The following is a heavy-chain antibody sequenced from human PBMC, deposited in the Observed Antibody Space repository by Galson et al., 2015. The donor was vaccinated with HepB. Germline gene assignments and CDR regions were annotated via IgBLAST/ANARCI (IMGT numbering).Heavy chain of an antibody. CDR2: IIPILGIA. CDR1: GGTFSSYT. V-gene: IGHV1-69*02. D-gene: IGHD6-13*01. CDR3: ARSVGRAAAGTLDY. J-gene: IGHJ4*02. Sequence: SVKVSCKASGGTFSSYTISWVRQAPGQGLEWMGRIIPILGIANYAQKFQGRVTITADKSTSTAYMELSSLRSEDTAVYYCARSVGRAAAGTLDYWGQGTLVTVSS.